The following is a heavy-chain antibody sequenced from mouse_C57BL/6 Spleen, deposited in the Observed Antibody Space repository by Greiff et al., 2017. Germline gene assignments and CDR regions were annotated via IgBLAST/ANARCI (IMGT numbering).Heavy chain of an antibody. Sequence: QVQLQQSGAELMKPGASVKLSCKATGYTFTGYWIEWVKQRPGHGLEWIGEILPGSGSNNYNEKFKGKATFTADTSSNTSYMQLSSRTTEDSTIYYCAMYSNYEQEWYAMDYWGQGTSVTVSS. CDR3: AMYSNYEQEWYAMDY. CDR2: ILPGSGSN. J-gene: IGHJ4*01. CDR1: GYTFTGYW. V-gene: IGHV1-9*01. D-gene: IGHD2-5*01.